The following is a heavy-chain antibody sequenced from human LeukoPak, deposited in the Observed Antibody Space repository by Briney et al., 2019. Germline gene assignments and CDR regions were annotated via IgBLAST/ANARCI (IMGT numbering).Heavy chain of an antibody. CDR1: GFTFSSYG. Sequence: PGGSLRLSCAGSGFTFSSYGMHWVRQAPGKGLEWVAFIRYDGSNKYYADSVKGRFTISRDNSKNTLYLQMNSLRAEDTAVYYCAKGERGIQLWLIDYWGQGTLVTVSS. D-gene: IGHD5-18*01. CDR3: AKGERGIQLWLIDY. J-gene: IGHJ4*02. V-gene: IGHV3-30*02. CDR2: IRYDGSNK.